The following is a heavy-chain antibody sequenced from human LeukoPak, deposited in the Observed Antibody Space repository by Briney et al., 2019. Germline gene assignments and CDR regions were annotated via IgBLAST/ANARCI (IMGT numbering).Heavy chain of an antibody. CDR3: ARDGHDYGDYASSYYYYYMDV. Sequence: PSQTLSLTCTVSGGSIGSGGYYWSWIRQHPGKGLEWIGYIYYSGSTYYNPSLKSRVTISVYTSKNQFSLKLSSVTAADTAVYYCARDGHDYGDYASSYYYYYMDVWGKGTTVTVSS. V-gene: IGHV4-31*03. D-gene: IGHD4-17*01. CDR2: IYYSGST. J-gene: IGHJ6*03. CDR1: GGSIGSGGYY.